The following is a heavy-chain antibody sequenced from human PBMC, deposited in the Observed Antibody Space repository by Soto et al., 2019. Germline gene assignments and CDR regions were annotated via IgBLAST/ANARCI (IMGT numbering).Heavy chain of an antibody. J-gene: IGHJ3*01. Sequence: QGQLVQSGAEVKKPGASLTVSCKTSGYTFTDYYIHWVRQAPGQGLEWMGWINPKSGGTSYAHQFQGRVTMARDTSITTAYMDLSSLRSDDTAVYYCASWYYDTSGQEVFDFWGQGTMVTVSS. CDR1: GYTFTDYY. CDR3: ASWYYDTSGQEVFDF. V-gene: IGHV1-2*07. CDR2: INPKSGGT. D-gene: IGHD3-16*01.